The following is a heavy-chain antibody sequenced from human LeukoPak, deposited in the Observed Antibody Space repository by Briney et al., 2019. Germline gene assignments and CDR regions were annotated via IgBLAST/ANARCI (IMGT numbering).Heavy chain of an antibody. V-gene: IGHV4-59*12. Sequence: SETLSLTCTVSGGSISSYYRSWIRQPPGKGLEWIGYIYYSGSTNYNPSLKSRVTISVDTSKNQCSLKLSSVTAADTAVYYCARVLHCSGGSCYSAYAFDIWGQGTMVTVSS. CDR3: ARVLHCSGGSCYSAYAFDI. J-gene: IGHJ3*02. CDR2: IYYSGST. D-gene: IGHD2-15*01. CDR1: GGSISSYY.